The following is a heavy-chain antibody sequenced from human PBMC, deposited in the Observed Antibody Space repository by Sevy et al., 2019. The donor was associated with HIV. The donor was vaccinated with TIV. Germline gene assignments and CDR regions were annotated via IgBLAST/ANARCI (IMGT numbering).Heavy chain of an antibody. V-gene: IGHV3-23*01. D-gene: IGHD1-26*01. J-gene: IGHJ4*02. CDR1: GFTFSSYA. CDR2: ISGSGDIT. CDR3: AKEERESGSYGSDY. Sequence: GGSLRLSCAASGFTFSSYAMSWVRQAPGKGLEWVSSISGSGDITYYADSVKGRFTMSTDNSKNTLYLQMNSLRAEDTAVYYCAKEERESGSYGSDYWGQGTLVTVSS.